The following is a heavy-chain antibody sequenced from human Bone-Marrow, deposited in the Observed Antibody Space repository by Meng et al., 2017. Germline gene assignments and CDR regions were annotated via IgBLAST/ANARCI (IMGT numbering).Heavy chain of an antibody. V-gene: IGHV7-4-1*02. D-gene: IGHD2-2*01. CDR1: GYTLTHYA. J-gene: IGHJ4*02. CDR2: INTNTGNP. CDR3: TRDGYSDCSSTNCFDY. Sequence: ASVKVSCKASGYTLTHYAINWLRQAPGQGLEWMGWINTNTGNPTYAQGFTGRLVFSLDTSVSTAYLQISGLKADDTTVYYCTRDGYSDCSSTNCFDYWGQGSPVTVSS.